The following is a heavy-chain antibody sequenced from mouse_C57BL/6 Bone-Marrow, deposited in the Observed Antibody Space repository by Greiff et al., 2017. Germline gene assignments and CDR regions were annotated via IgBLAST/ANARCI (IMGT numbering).Heavy chain of an antibody. CDR3: ARHGSSWNWYFDV. V-gene: IGHV1-52*01. Sequence: QVQLQQPGAELVRPGSSVKLSCKASGYTFTSYWMHWVKQRPIQGLEWIGNIDPSDSENHYNQKFKDKATLTVDNSSSTAYMQLSSLTSEDSAVYYCARHGSSWNWYFDVWGTGTTVTGSS. CDR1: GYTFTSYW. D-gene: IGHD1-1*01. CDR2: IDPSDSEN. J-gene: IGHJ1*03.